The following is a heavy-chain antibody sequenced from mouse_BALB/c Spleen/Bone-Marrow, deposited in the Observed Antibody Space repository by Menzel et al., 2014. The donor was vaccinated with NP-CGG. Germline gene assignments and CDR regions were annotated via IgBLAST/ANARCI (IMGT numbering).Heavy chain of an antibody. J-gene: IGHJ3*01. CDR1: GFNIKDTY. Sequence: EVQLQQSGAELVKPGASVKLSCTASGFNIKDTYMHWVKQRPEQGLEWIGRIDPANGNTKYDPKFQGKATITVDTSSNTAYLQLSSLTSEDTAVYYCATGFAYWGQGTLVTVYA. CDR3: ATGFAY. V-gene: IGHV14-3*02. CDR2: IDPANGNT.